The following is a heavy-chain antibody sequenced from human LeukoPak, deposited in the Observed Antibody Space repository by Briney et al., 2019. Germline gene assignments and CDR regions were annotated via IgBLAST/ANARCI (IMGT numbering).Heavy chain of an antibody. Sequence: SGGSLRLSCTASGFTFGDYAMSWFRQAPGKGLECVGFIRSKAYGGTTEYAASVKGRFTISRDDSKSIAYLQMNGLKTDDTAVYYCTGLKGTGWPIDYWGQGTVVTVSS. CDR3: TGLKGTGWPIDY. CDR2: IRSKAYGGTT. J-gene: IGHJ4*02. V-gene: IGHV3-49*03. CDR1: GFTFGDYA. D-gene: IGHD6-19*01.